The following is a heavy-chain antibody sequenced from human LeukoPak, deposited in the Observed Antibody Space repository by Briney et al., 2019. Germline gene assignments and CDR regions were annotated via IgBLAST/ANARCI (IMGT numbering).Heavy chain of an antibody. CDR3: ARVELGHYYYYYMDV. V-gene: IGHV4-34*01. D-gene: IGHD7-27*01. Sequence: PSETLSLTCAVYGGSFSGYYWSWIRQPPGKGLEWIGEINHSGSTNYNPSLKSRVTISVDTSKNQFSLKLSSVTAADTAVYYCARVELGHYYYYYMDVWGKGTTVTVSS. J-gene: IGHJ6*03. CDR1: GGSFSGYY. CDR2: INHSGST.